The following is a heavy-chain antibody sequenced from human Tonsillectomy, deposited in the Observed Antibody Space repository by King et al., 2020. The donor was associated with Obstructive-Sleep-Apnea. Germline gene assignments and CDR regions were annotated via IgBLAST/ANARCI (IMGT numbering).Heavy chain of an antibody. CDR3: AGGSPYDILTGYYSDFDY. CDR1: GYSFTSYW. CDR2: IYPGDSDT. Sequence: VQLVESGAEVKKPGESLKISCKGSGYSFTSYWIGWVRQMPGKGLEWMGIIYPGDSDTRYSPSFQGQVTISADKSISTAYLQWSSLKASDTAMYYCAGGSPYDILTGYYSDFDYWGQGTLVTVSS. V-gene: IGHV5-51*01. D-gene: IGHD3-9*01. J-gene: IGHJ4*02.